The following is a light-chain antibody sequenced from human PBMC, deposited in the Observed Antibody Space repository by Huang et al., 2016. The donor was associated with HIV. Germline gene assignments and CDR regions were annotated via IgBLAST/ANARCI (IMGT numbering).Light chain of an antibody. V-gene: IGKV4-1*01. J-gene: IGKJ4*01. CDR2: WAS. CDR1: QSVLYSSNNKNY. CDR3: QQYYSASCT. Sequence: DIVMTQSPDSLAVSLGERATINCKSSQSVLYSSNNKNYLAWYQQQPGQPPKLLIYWASTRESGVPDRCSGSGSGTDFTLTISSLQAEDVAVYYCQQYYSASCTFGGGTKVEIK.